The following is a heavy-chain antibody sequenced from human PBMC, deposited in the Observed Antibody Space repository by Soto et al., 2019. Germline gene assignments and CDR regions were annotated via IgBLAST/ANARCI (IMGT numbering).Heavy chain of an antibody. J-gene: IGHJ4*02. V-gene: IGHV1-3*01. CDR2: INAGNGNT. Sequence: SVKVSCKASGYTFTSYAMHWVRQAPGQRLEWMGWINAGNGNTKFAQKLQGRVTMTTDTSTSTAFLEMGSLRSDDTAVYYCARADYCSGGTCYPGATDYWGQGTLVTVSS. D-gene: IGHD2-15*01. CDR3: ARADYCSGGTCYPGATDY. CDR1: GYTFTSYA.